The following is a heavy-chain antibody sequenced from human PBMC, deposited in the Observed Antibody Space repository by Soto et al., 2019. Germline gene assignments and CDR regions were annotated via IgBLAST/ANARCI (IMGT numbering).Heavy chain of an antibody. CDR3: ARHVGTIFGVIIINYYGLDV. CDR1: GGSISSSSYS. D-gene: IGHD3-3*01. Sequence: SETLSLTCTVSGGSISSSSYSLGWIRQPPGKGLEWIGSIYYSGSTYYNPSLKSRVTISVDTSKNQFSLKLSSVTAADTAVYYCARHVGTIFGVIIINYYGLDVWGQGTTVTVSS. J-gene: IGHJ6*02. V-gene: IGHV4-39*01. CDR2: IYYSGST.